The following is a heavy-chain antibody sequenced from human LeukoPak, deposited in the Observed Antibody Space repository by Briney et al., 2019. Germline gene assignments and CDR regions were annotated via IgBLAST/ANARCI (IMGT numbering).Heavy chain of an antibody. CDR3: ARDVGYDFWSALRYYYYYMDV. Sequence: PGGSLRLSCAASGFTFSSYAMHWVRQAPGKGLEWVANIKQDGSEKYYVDSVKGRFTISRDNAKNSLYLQMNSLRAEDTAVYYCARDVGYDFWSALRYYYYYMDVWGKGTTVTVSS. V-gene: IGHV3-7*01. CDR1: GFTFSSYA. D-gene: IGHD3-3*01. CDR2: IKQDGSEK. J-gene: IGHJ6*03.